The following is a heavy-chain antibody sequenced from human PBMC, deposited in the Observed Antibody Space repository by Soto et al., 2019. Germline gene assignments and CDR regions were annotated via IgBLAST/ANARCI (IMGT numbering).Heavy chain of an antibody. V-gene: IGHV4-59*01. J-gene: IGHJ3*02. Sequence: SETLSLTCTVSGGSISSYYWSWIRQPPGKGLEWIGYIYYSGSTNYNPSLKSRVTISVDTSKNQFSLKLSSVTAADTAGYYCARARTGDAFDIWGQGTMVTVAS. CDR1: GGSISSYY. CDR3: ARARTGDAFDI. CDR2: IYYSGST. D-gene: IGHD2-8*02.